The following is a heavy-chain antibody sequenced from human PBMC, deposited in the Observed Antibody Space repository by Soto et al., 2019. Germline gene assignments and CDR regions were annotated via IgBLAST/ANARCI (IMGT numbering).Heavy chain of an antibody. Sequence: PSETLSLTCTVSGGSISSYYWSWIRQPPGKGLEWIGYIYYSGSTNYNPSLKSRVTISVDTSKNQFSLKLSSVTAADTAVYYCARDSTQFCSSTSCYYYGMDVRGQRTKVTVSS. D-gene: IGHD2-2*01. CDR2: IYYSGST. J-gene: IGHJ6*02. CDR1: GGSISSYY. CDR3: ARDSTQFCSSTSCYYYGMDV. V-gene: IGHV4-59*01.